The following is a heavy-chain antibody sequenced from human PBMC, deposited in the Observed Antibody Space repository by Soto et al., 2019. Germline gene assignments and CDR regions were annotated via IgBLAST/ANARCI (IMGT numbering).Heavy chain of an antibody. J-gene: IGHJ4*02. Sequence: ASVKVSCKVSGYTLTELSMHWVRQAPGKGLEWMGGFDPEDGETIYAQKFQGRVTMTEDTSTDTAYMELSSLRSEDTAVYYCATANNFNYYGSGSYKGLVYWGQGTLVTVS. V-gene: IGHV1-24*01. CDR1: GYTLTELS. D-gene: IGHD3-10*01. CDR3: ATANNFNYYGSGSYKGLVY. CDR2: FDPEDGET.